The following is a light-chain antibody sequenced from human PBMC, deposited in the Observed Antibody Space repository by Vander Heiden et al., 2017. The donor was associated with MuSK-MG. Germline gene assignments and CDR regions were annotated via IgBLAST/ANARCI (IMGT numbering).Light chain of an antibody. Sequence: DIQMTQSPSSLSASVGDRVTITCRASQSISSYLNWYQQKPGKAPELLIYAASTLQSGVPSRFSGSGSGTDFTLTISSLQPEDFATYYCQQSDNTPLTFGGGTKVEIK. CDR3: QQSDNTPLT. CDR2: AAS. V-gene: IGKV1-39*01. CDR1: QSISSY. J-gene: IGKJ4*01.